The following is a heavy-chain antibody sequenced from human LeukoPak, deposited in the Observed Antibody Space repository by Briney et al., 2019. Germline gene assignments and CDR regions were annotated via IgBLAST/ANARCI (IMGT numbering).Heavy chain of an antibody. J-gene: IGHJ4*02. V-gene: IGHV1-18*01. CDR1: GYTFTSYG. CDR3: ARAVAGTGFDY. D-gene: IGHD6-19*01. CDR2: ISAYNGNT. Sequence: ASVKVSCKASGYTFTSYGISWLLQAPGQGLEWMGWISAYNGNTNYAQKLQGRVTMTTDTSTSTAYMELRSLRSDDTAVYYCARAVAGTGFDYWGQGTLVTVSS.